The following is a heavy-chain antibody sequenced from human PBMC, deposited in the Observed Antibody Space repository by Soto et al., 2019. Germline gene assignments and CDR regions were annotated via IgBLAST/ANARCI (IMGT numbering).Heavy chain of an antibody. CDR1: GGSVSSGSYY. J-gene: IGHJ5*02. Sequence: QVQLQESGPGLVKPSETLSLSGTVSGGSVSSGSYYWSWIRQPPGKGLEWIGYIYYSGSTNYNPSLKSRLSNSVDTSKNQFSLKLSSVTAADTAVYYCARNLGLGLLRWNWFDPWGQGTLVTVSS. CDR2: IYYSGST. D-gene: IGHD2-15*01. CDR3: ARNLGLGLLRWNWFDP. V-gene: IGHV4-61*01.